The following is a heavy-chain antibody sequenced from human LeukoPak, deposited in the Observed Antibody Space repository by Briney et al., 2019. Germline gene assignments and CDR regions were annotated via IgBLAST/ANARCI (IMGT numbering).Heavy chain of an antibody. Sequence: ASVKVSCKASGYTFTSYGISWVRQAPGQGLEWMGWINPNSGGTNYAQKFQGRVTMTRDTSISTAYMELSRLRSDDTAVYYCARAYSSGYFDYWGQGTLVTVSS. D-gene: IGHD6-19*01. V-gene: IGHV1-2*02. CDR2: INPNSGGT. CDR3: ARAYSSGYFDY. J-gene: IGHJ4*02. CDR1: GYTFTSYG.